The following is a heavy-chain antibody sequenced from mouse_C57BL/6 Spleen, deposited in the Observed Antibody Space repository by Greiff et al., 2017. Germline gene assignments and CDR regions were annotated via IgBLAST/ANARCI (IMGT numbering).Heavy chain of an antibody. J-gene: IGHJ3*01. CDR1: GYTFTDYN. Sequence: EVQLQQSGPELVKPGASVKMSCKASGYTFTDYNMHWVKQSHGKSLEWIGYINPNNGGTSYNQKFKGKATLTVNKSSSTAYMELRSLTSEDSAVYYCAREGIYYGNYEFAYWGQGTLVTVSA. CDR3: AREGIYYGNYEFAY. V-gene: IGHV1-22*01. CDR2: INPNNGGT. D-gene: IGHD2-1*01.